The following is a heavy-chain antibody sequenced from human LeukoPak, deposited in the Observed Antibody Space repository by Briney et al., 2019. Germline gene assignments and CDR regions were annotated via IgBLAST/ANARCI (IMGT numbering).Heavy chain of an antibody. D-gene: IGHD5-18*01. CDR1: GGSFSGYY. CDR3: ARARGYSYGSYFDY. V-gene: IGHV4-34*01. J-gene: IGHJ4*02. Sequence: PSETLSLTCAVYGGSFSGYYWSWIRQPPGKGLEWIGEINHSGSTNYNPSLKSRVTISVDTSKNQFSLKLSSVTAADTAVYYCARARGYSYGSYFDYWGQGTLVTVSS. CDR2: INHSGST.